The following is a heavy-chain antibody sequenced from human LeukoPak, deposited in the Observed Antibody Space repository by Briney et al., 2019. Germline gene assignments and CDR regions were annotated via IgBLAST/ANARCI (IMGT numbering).Heavy chain of an antibody. J-gene: IGHJ4*02. CDR2: IIPIFGTA. CDR3: ARDLRAPFDY. Sequence: SVKVSCKASGGTFSSYAISWVRQAPGQGLEWMGGIIPIFGTANYAQKFQGRVTITADESTSTAYMELSSPRSEDTAVYYCARDLRAPFDYWGQGTLVTVSS. V-gene: IGHV1-69*13. CDR1: GGTFSSYA.